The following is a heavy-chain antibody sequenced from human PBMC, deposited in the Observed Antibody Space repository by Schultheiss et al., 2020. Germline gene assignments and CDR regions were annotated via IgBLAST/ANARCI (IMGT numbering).Heavy chain of an antibody. CDR1: GFIFSNYC. CDR3: AKYGSAELRPDY. D-gene: IGHD1-7*01. J-gene: IGHJ4*02. CDR2: IKQDGSEK. Sequence: GSLRLSCDASGFIFSNYCMNWVRQAPGKGLEWVANIKQDGSEKYYVDSVKGRFTISRDNSKNTLYLQMNSLRAEDTAVYYCAKYGSAELRPDYWGQGTLVTVSS. V-gene: IGHV3-7*03.